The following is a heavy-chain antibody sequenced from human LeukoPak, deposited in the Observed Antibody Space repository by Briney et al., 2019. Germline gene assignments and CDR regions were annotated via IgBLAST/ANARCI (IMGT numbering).Heavy chain of an antibody. J-gene: IGHJ3*02. CDR2: IYYSGST. CDR3: ARRYYYDSSGDAFDI. D-gene: IGHD3-22*01. CDR1: GGSISSGGYY. Sequence: SETLSLTCTVSGGSISSGGYYWSWIRQHPGKGLEWIGYIYYSGSTYYNPPLKSRVTISVDTSKNQFSLKLSSVTAADTAVYYCARRYYYDSSGDAFDIWGQGTMVTVSS. V-gene: IGHV4-31*03.